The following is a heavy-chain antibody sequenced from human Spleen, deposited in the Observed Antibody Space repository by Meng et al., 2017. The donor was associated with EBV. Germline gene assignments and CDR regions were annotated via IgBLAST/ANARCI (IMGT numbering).Heavy chain of an antibody. V-gene: IGHV4-39*01. D-gene: IGHD3-10*01. CDR2: LYYNGST. CDR1: RGSITSSSFY. J-gene: IGHJ5*02. CDR3: ARLEGDGTGSYFVT. Sequence: LPMHGSGPGLGGPSATLSVTCTGSRGSITSSSFYWGWVRQPPGKGLEWIGSLYYNGSTFYSLSLNRRVTISADTSRRQFSLKFNSVTPADTAVYFCARLEGDGTGSYFVTWGQGTLLTVSS.